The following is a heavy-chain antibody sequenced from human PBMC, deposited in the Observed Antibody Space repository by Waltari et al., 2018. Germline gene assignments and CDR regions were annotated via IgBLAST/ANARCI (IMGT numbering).Heavy chain of an antibody. CDR1: GGSISGWY. Sequence: QMQLQESGPGLVKPSETLSLTCSVSGGSISGWYWTWIRQPAGKEPEFVGRIFSNGHSDYSPSFRGRLTMSADIPNNQVSMKLTSVTAADTAVYYCTRYYSNHGKLDLWGPGTQVTVTS. CDR2: IFSNGHS. CDR3: TRYYSNHGKLDL. D-gene: IGHD4-4*01. J-gene: IGHJ5*02. V-gene: IGHV4-4*07.